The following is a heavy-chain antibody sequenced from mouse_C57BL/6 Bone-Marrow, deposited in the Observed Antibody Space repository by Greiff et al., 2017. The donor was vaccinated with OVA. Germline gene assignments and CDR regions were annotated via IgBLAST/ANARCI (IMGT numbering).Heavy chain of an antibody. Sequence: QVQLQQSGPELVKPGASVKISCKASGYAFSSSWMNWVKQRPGKGLEWIGRIYPGDGDTNYNGKFKGKATLTADKSSSTAYMQLSSLTSEDSAVYFCARGGGLRGDYWGQGTTLTGSS. CDR2: IYPGDGDT. CDR1: GYAFSSSW. V-gene: IGHV1-82*01. J-gene: IGHJ2*01. D-gene: IGHD2-4*01. CDR3: ARGGGLRGDY.